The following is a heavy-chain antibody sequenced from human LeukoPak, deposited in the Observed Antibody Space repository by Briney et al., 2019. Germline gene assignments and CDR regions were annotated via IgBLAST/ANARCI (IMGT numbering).Heavy chain of an antibody. J-gene: IGHJ4*02. CDR3: ARLYSNGWPDY. V-gene: IGHV4-4*07. CDR1: GGSIGGYY. CDR2: IYGSGDA. Sequence: SETLSLTCTVSGGSIGGYYWTWIRQPAGKRLECIGRIYGSGDANYNPSLKSRVTMSLGTSKTHFSLKLSSVTAADTAVYYCARLYSNGWPDYWGQGTLVTVSS. D-gene: IGHD6-19*01.